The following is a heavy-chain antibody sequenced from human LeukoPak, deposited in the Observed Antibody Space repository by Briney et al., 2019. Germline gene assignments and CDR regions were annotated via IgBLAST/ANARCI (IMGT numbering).Heavy chain of an antibody. D-gene: IGHD3-3*01. CDR1: GGSFSAYY. CDR2: ISPSGST. CDR3: ARDNGLTADYDFWSGYPIGGGVFPQQGSYYMGV. Sequence: TSETLSLTCAVYGGSFSAYYWSWIRQPPGKGLEWIGEISPSGSTNNYNPSLKSRVTISVDTSKNQFSLQLTSVTAADTAVYYCARDNGLTADYDFWSGYPIGGGVFPQQGSYYMGVWGKGTTVTVSS. V-gene: IGHV4-34*01. J-gene: IGHJ6*03.